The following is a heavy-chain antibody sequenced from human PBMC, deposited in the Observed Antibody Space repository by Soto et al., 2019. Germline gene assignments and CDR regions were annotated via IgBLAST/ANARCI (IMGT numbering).Heavy chain of an antibody. CDR3: AKGALDPTYYDFWSGISWYFDL. V-gene: IGHV3-30*18. CDR1: GFTFSSYG. Sequence: GGSLRLSCAASGFTFSSYGMHWVRQAPGKGLEWVAVISYDGSNKYYADSVKGRFTISRDNSKNTLYLQMNSLRAEDTAGYYCAKGALDPTYYDFWSGISWYFDLWGRGTLVTVSS. D-gene: IGHD3-3*01. CDR2: ISYDGSNK. J-gene: IGHJ2*01.